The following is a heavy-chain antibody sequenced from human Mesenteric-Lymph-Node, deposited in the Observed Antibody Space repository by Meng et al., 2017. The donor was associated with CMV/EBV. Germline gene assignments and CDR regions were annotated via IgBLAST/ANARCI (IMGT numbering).Heavy chain of an antibody. D-gene: IGHD3-3*01. CDR3: ARDRDFWSDYQAYYHAMDV. CDR1: GGSISTSAYY. CDR2: IYYSGSP. Sequence: SETLSLTCTVPGGSISTSAYYWGWIRQPPGKGLEWIGSIYYSGSPYYNPSLKSRLTISVDTSKNQFSLKLNSVTAADTAVYYCARDRDFWSDYQAYYHAMDVWGPGTTVTVSS. V-gene: IGHV4-39*07. J-gene: IGHJ6*02.